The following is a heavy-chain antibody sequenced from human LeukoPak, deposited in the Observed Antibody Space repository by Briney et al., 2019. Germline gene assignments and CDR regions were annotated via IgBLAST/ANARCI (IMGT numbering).Heavy chain of an antibody. CDR1: GFTFGDYA. CDR3: AGDSSGYYWAY. V-gene: IGHV3-7*01. D-gene: IGHD3-22*01. J-gene: IGHJ4*02. Sequence: PGGSLRLSCTASGFTFGDYAMSWFRQAPGKGLEWVANIRQDGSEKYYVDSVKGRFTISRDNAKNSLYLQMNGLRAEDTAIYYCAGDSSGYYWAYWGQGTPVTVSS. CDR2: IRQDGSEK.